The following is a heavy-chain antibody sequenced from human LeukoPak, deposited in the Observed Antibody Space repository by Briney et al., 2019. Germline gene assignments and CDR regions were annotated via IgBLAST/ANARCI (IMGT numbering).Heavy chain of an antibody. J-gene: IGHJ3*02. CDR1: GYIFTSYY. CDR3: YGDIVVVVAANDAFDI. Sequence: ASVTVSFKASGYIFTSYYMHWVRQAPGQGLEWMGGFDPEDGETIYAQKFQGRVTMTEDTSTDTAYMELSSLRSEDTAVYYCYGDIVVVVAANDAFDIWGQGTMVTVSS. V-gene: IGHV1-24*01. D-gene: IGHD2-15*01. CDR2: FDPEDGET.